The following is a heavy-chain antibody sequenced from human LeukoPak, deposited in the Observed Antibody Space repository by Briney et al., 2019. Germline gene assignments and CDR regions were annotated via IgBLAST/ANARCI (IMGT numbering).Heavy chain of an antibody. V-gene: IGHV1-69*05. CDR2: IIPIFGTA. CDR3: ARDNSVGDNAWWFDP. CDR1: GGTFSSYA. D-gene: IGHD1-26*01. Sequence: ASVKVSCKASGGTFSSYAISWVRQAPEQGLEWMGGIIPIFGTANYAQKFQGRVTMTRDMSTSTDYMELSSLRSEDTAIYYCARDNSVGDNAWWFDPWGQGTLVTVSS. J-gene: IGHJ5*02.